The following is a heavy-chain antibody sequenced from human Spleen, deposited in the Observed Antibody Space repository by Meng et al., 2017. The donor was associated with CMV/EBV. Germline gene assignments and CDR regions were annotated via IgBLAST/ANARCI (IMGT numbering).Heavy chain of an antibody. J-gene: IGHJ4*02. CDR1: GYTFTSYD. D-gene: IGHD4-17*01. Sequence: ASVKVSCKASGYTFTSYDINWVRQATGQGLEWMGWMNPNTGNTGSAQKFQGRVTMTRDTSISTAYMELSSLRSEDTAVYYCARGPHDYGRPFDYWGQGTLVTVSS. CDR2: MNPNTGNT. V-gene: IGHV1-8*01. CDR3: ARGPHDYGRPFDY.